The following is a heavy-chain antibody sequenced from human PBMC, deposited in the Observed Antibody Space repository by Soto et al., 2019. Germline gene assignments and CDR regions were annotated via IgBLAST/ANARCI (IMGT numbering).Heavy chain of an antibody. CDR2: ISGKNGNT. CDR3: ARVSSSIVVVPDYGMDV. Sequence: QVQLVQSGVEVKKPGASVKVSGKASGYTFISHGISWVRQAPGQGLEWMGWISGKNGNTNYAQKLKGRVTLTTDTSTSTAYMELRSLRSDDTAVYYCARVSSSIVVVPDYGMDVWGQVTTVTVSS. CDR1: GYTFISHG. J-gene: IGHJ6*02. V-gene: IGHV1-18*04. D-gene: IGHD2-15*01.